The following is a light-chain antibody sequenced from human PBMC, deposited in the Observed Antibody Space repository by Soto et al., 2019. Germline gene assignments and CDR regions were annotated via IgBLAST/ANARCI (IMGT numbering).Light chain of an antibody. V-gene: IGKV3-20*01. Sequence: EIVLTQSPATLPLSPGGRATLSCRASQSVSSTLAWYQKKPGQAPRLLXYGASSRATGIPDRFSGSGSGTDLTLTISRLETEDFAVYYCQQYGSSPLITFGQGTRLEIK. J-gene: IGKJ5*01. CDR2: GAS. CDR1: QSVSST. CDR3: QQYGSSPLIT.